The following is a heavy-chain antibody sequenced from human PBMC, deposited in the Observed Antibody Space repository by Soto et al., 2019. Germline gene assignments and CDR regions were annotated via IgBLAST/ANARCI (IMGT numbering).Heavy chain of an antibody. D-gene: IGHD3-10*01. V-gene: IGHV3-23*01. CDR3: AKSRLTMVRGVHYHYYGMDV. CDR1: GFTFSSYA. J-gene: IGHJ6*02. CDR2: ISGSGGST. Sequence: GGSLRLSCAASGFTFSSYAMSWVRQAPGKGLEWVSAISGSGGSTYYADSVKGRFTISRDNSKNTLYLQMNSLRAEDTAVYYCAKSRLTMVRGVHYHYYGMDVWGQGTTVTVSS.